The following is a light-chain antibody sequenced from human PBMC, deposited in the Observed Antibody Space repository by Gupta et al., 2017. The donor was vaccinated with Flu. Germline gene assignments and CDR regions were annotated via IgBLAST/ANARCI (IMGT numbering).Light chain of an antibody. Sequence: VTLGRPASISCSSSRSRGYSDGYNYLDWLQQRPGQSPMLLIYKASKRGCGVPDRFSGSGSGTDFTLEISMVEADDVGIYYCKQCKHWPWTFGQGTKVEIK. CDR2: KAS. V-gene: IGKV2-30*01. CDR3: KQCKHWPWT. CDR1: RSRGYSDGYNY. J-gene: IGKJ1*01.